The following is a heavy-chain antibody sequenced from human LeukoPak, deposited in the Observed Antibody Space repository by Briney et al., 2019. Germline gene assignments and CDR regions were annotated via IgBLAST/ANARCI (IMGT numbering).Heavy chain of an antibody. V-gene: IGHV1-2*02. D-gene: IGHD6-13*01. CDR2: INPNSGGT. CDR1: GYTFTSYY. J-gene: IGHJ4*02. CDR3: ARSWGGIAAAGEIDY. Sequence: ASVKVSCKASGYTFTSYYLHWVRQAPGQGLEWMGWINPNSGGTNYAQKFQGRVTMTRDTSISTAYMELSRLRSDDTAVYYCARSWGGIAAAGEIDYWGQGTLVTVSS.